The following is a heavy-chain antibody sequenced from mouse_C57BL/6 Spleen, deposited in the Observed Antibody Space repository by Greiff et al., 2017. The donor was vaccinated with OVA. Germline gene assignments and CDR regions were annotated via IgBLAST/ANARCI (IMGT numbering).Heavy chain of an antibody. V-gene: IGHV1-5*01. CDR1: GYTFTSYW. Sequence: VQLQQSGTVLARPGASVKMSRKTSGYTFTSYWMHWVKQRPGQGLEWIGAIYPGNSDTSYNQKFKGKAKLTAVTSASTAYMELSSLTNEDSAVYYCVYDGYHAWYFDVWGTGTTVTVSS. CDR2: IYPGNSDT. CDR3: VYDGYHAWYFDV. D-gene: IGHD2-3*01. J-gene: IGHJ1*03.